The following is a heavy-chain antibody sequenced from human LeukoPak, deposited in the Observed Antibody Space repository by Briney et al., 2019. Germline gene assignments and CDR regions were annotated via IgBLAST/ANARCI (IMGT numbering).Heavy chain of an antibody. J-gene: IGHJ6*02. CDR2: ISSSSSYI. V-gene: IGHV3-21*01. CDR1: GFTFSSYG. D-gene: IGHD6-13*01. CDR3: ARWYDSSSWSNHYGIDV. Sequence: GGSLRLSCAASGFTFSSYGMNWVRQAPGKGLEWVSSISSSSSYIYYADSVKGRFTISRDNAKNSLYLQMNSLRAEDTAVYYCARWYDSSSWSNHYGIDVWGQGTTVTVSS.